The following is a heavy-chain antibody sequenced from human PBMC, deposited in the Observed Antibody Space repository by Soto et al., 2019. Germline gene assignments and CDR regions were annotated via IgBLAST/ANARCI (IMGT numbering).Heavy chain of an antibody. J-gene: IGHJ6*02. CDR3: TRWNYAMDV. Sequence: EMQLVESGGGLVQPGGSLRLSCAASGFTFSSYYMTWVRQAPGRGLEWVAHISQDGRETYHADSVKDRFIISRDNAKNSLYLHINTRRAEDTAVYRCTRWNYAMDVWGQGTTVTVS. CDR2: ISQDGRET. V-gene: IGHV3-7*03. CDR1: GFTFSSYY.